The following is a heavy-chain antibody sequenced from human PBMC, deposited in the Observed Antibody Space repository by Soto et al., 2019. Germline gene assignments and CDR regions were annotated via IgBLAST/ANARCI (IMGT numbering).Heavy chain of an antibody. CDR1: GFSFSTYW. D-gene: IGHD3-16*01. J-gene: IGHJ4*02. V-gene: IGHV3-7*03. CDR2: IKDDGGET. CDR3: AKGGHIAF. Sequence: EVQLVESGGGLVQPGGSLRLSCAASGFSFSTYWMSWVRQAPGKGLEWVANIKDDGGETYYVDSVKGRFTISRDNAKTSLFLKMNSLRAEDTAVYYCAKGGHIAFCGQGTLVTVSS.